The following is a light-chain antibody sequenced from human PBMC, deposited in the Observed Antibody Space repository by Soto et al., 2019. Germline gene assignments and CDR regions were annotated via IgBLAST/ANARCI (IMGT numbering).Light chain of an antibody. V-gene: IGKV1-5*01. CDR1: QTISGW. CDR3: LQYNGYYRT. J-gene: IGKJ1*01. CDR2: DAS. Sequence: DIQMTQSPSTLSASVGDTLTITGRDSQTISGWLAWYQQRPGKAPNLLIFDASTLESGVPSRFSGSGSGTTCTLTISSLQSDDFATDSCLQYNGYYRTFGQGTKVDIK.